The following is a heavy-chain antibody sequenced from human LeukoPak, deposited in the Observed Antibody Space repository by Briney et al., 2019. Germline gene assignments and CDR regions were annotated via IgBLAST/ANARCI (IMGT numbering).Heavy chain of an antibody. V-gene: IGHV6-1*01. D-gene: IGHD7-27*01. CDR2: TYYRSKWYN. CDR1: GDSVSSNSDA. CDR3: AGGTGVFDY. J-gene: IGHJ4*02. Sequence: SQTLSLTCAISGDSVSSNSDAWNWIRQSPSRGLEWLGRTYYRSKWYNDYAVSVESRITINPDTSKNQFSLQLNPVTPEDTAVYYCAGGTGVFDYWGQGTLVTVSS.